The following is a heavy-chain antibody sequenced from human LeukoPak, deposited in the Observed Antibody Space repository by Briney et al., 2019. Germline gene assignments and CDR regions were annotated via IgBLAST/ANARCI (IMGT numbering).Heavy chain of an antibody. V-gene: IGHV3-15*01. CDR2: IKSKTDGGTT. CDR3: TKDPGQWLVN. Sequence: PGGSLRLSRAASGLTFSNALISWVRQAPGKGLEWVGRIKSKTDGGTTDYAAPVKGRFTISRDDSKNTLFLQMNSLQTEDTAVYYCTKDPGQWLVNWGQGTLVTVSS. CDR1: GLTFSNAL. D-gene: IGHD6-19*01. J-gene: IGHJ4*02.